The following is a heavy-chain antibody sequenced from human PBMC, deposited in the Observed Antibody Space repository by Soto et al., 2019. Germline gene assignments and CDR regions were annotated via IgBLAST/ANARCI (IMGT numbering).Heavy chain of an antibody. J-gene: IGHJ4*02. V-gene: IGHV5-51*01. CDR1: GYPFSNFW. CDR2: IYPADHET. D-gene: IGHD6-13*01. CDR3: VRSPRSSPHCDD. Sequence: GASLMISCQCSGYPFSNFWIGWVRHLPGKGLEWMGIIYPADHETRYSPSFHGKVIISADKSSNTAYLQWISLEASDTAFYFCVRSPRSSPHCDDWGQGALVTVTS.